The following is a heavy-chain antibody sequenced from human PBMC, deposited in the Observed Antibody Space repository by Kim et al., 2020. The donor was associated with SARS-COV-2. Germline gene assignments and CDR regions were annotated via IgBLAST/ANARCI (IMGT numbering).Heavy chain of an antibody. D-gene: IGHD1-26*01. J-gene: IGHJ6*03. CDR2: LYPSGGGA. V-gene: IGHV1-46*01. Sequence: ASVKVSCKATGYTFRYYTMHWVRQAPGQGLEWMGILYPSGGGATYALKFQGRVTITSDTSTSTVFMELSSLKSEDTAVYYCARGSFTSTYRHYYMDVWGKGTTVIVFS. CDR3: ARGSFTSTYRHYYMDV. CDR1: GYTFRYYT.